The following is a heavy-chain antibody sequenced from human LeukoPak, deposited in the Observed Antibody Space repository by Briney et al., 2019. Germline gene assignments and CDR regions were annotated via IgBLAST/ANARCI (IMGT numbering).Heavy chain of an antibody. V-gene: IGHV3-30-3*01. D-gene: IGHD3-22*01. CDR3: ARAYYYDSSGDDAFDI. CDR2: ISYDGSNK. CDR1: GFTFGSYA. J-gene: IGHJ3*02. Sequence: GGSLRLSCAASGFTFGSYAMHWVRQAPGKGLEWVAVISYDGSNKYYADSVKGRFTISRDNAKNSLYLRMNSLRAEDTAVYYCARAYYYDSSGDDAFDIWGQGTMVTVSS.